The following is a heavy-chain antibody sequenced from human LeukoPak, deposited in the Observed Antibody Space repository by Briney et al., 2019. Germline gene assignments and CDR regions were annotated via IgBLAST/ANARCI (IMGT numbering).Heavy chain of an antibody. D-gene: IGHD3-22*01. J-gene: IGHJ6*03. V-gene: IGHV4-39*07. Sequence: PSETLSLTCTVSGGSISSSSYYWGWIRQPPGKGLEWIGSIYYSGSTYYNPSLKSRVTISVDTSKNQFSLKLSSVTAADTAVYYCARDSGGYSYYYYYYYMDVWGKGTTVTVSS. CDR1: GGSISSSSYY. CDR2: IYYSGST. CDR3: ARDSGGYSYYYYYYYMDV.